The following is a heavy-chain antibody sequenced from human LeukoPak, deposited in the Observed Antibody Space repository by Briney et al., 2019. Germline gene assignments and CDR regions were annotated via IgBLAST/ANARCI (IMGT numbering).Heavy chain of an antibody. D-gene: IGHD3-10*01. CDR1: GFTFSSYG. Sequence: GRTLRLSCAASGFTFSSYGMHWVRQAPGKGLEWVAVISYDGSNKYYADSVKGRFTISRDNSKNTLYLQMNSLRAEDTAVYYCAKFTRWGQGTLVTVSS. V-gene: IGHV3-30*18. J-gene: IGHJ4*02. CDR2: ISYDGSNK. CDR3: AKFTR.